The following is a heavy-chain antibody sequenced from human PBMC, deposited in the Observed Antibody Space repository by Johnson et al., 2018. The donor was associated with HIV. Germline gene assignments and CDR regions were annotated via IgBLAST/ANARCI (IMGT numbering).Heavy chain of an antibody. CDR1: GFTFDDYG. D-gene: IGHD7-27*01. CDR2: INWNGART. V-gene: IGHV3-20*04. J-gene: IGHJ3*02. Sequence: VQLVESGGGVVQPGGSLRLSCAASGFTFDDYGMSWVRQAPKNGLEWVSGINWNGARTGYADSVKGRFTISRDNSKNTLYLQMNSLKTEDTAVYYCTTPRPNWGWNAFDIWGQGTMVTVSS. CDR3: TTPRPNWGWNAFDI.